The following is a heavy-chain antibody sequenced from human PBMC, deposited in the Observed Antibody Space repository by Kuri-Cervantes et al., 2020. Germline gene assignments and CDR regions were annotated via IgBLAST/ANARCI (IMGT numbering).Heavy chain of an antibody. Sequence: GESLKISCAASGFTFSNAWMSWVRQAPGKGLEWVGRIKSKTDGGTTDYAAPVKGRFTISRDDSKNTLYLQMNSLRAEDTAVYYCARAPYDFWSGFLVLGYMDVWGKGTTVIVSS. CDR3: ARAPYDFWSGFLVLGYMDV. CDR2: IKSKTDGGTT. CDR1: GFTFSNAW. J-gene: IGHJ6*03. D-gene: IGHD3-3*01. V-gene: IGHV3-15*01.